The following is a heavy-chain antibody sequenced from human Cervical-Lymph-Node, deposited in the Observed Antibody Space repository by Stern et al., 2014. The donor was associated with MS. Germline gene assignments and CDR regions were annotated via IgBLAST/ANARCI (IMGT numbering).Heavy chain of an antibody. V-gene: IGHV3-11*01. Sequence: VQLVESGGGLVKPGGSLRLSCAGSGFRFSDFYMTWIRKSPERGLEWVSYISNSGQSIYYADSVKGRFTISRDNAKNSLYLEMNSLNCARRKRSYDYWGQGTLVTVSS. J-gene: IGHJ4*02. D-gene: IGHD1-1*01. CDR1: GFRFSDFY. CDR2: ISNSGQSI. CDR3: Y.